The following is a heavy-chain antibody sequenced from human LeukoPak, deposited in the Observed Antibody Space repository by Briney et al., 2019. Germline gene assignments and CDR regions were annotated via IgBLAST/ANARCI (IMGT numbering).Heavy chain of an antibody. CDR2: ISYDGSNK. D-gene: IGHD3-10*01. Sequence: GGSLRLSCAASGFTFSSYAMHWVRQAPGKGLEWVAVISYDGSNKYYADSVKGRFTISRDNSKNTLYLQMNSLRAEDTAVYYCARLINYDYLDYWGQGTLVTVSS. V-gene: IGHV3-30-3*01. J-gene: IGHJ4*02. CDR3: ARLINYDYLDY. CDR1: GFTFSSYA.